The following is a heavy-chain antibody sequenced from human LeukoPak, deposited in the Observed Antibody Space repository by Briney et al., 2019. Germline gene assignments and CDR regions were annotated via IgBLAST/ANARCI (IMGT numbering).Heavy chain of an antibody. Sequence: SETLSLTCTVSGGSISSYYWSWIRQPPGKGLEWIGYIYYSGSTNYNPSLKSRVTISVDTSKNQFSLKLSSVTAADTAVYYCARHERLLGFDYWGQGTLVTVSS. V-gene: IGHV4-59*08. CDR3: ARHERLLGFDY. CDR1: GGSISSYY. J-gene: IGHJ4*02. D-gene: IGHD6-25*01. CDR2: IYYSGST.